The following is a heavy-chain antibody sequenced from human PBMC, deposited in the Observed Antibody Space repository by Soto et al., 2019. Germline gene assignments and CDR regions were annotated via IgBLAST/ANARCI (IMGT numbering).Heavy chain of an antibody. D-gene: IGHD2-15*01. Sequence: QVHLVESGGGVVQPGRSPRLSCVASGFTFSNYGMHWVRQAPGKGLEWVAVISYDGSNKYYADSVKGRFTISRDNSKNTLYLQMTSLRTEDRALYYCAKLDEGGLQYAYYAMDVWGQGTTVTVSS. J-gene: IGHJ6*02. CDR1: GFTFSNYG. CDR3: AKLDEGGLQYAYYAMDV. V-gene: IGHV3-30*18. CDR2: ISYDGSNK.